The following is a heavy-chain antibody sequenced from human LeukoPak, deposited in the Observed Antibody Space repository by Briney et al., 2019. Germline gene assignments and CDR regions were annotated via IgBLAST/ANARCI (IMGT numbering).Heavy chain of an antibody. CDR1: GYTFTNYD. V-gene: IGHV1-8*03. CDR2: MNPNSGNT. D-gene: IGHD2-8*02. Sequence: ASVKVSCETSGYTFTNYDINWARQASGQGLEWMGWMNPNSGNTDYAQNFRGRVTFTRDTSTRTAYMELTSLRSEDTAVYYCARSRFGRGVDFDYWGQGTLVTASS. CDR3: ARSRFGRGVDFDY. J-gene: IGHJ4*02.